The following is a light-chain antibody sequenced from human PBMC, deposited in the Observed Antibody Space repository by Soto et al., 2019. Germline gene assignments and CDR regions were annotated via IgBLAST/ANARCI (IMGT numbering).Light chain of an antibody. J-gene: IGLJ2*01. Sequence: QSVLTQPPSASGTPGQRVTISCSGSSSNIGSNTVNWYQQLPGPAPKLLIYSNNQRPSGVPDRFSGSKSGTSASLAISGLQSEDEDDYYCAAWYDSRNGLVFGGGTKVTVL. V-gene: IGLV1-44*01. CDR2: SNN. CDR3: AAWYDSRNGLV. CDR1: SSNIGSNT.